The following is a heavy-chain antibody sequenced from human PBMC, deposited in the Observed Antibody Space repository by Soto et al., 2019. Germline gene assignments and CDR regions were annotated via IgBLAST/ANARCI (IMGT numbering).Heavy chain of an antibody. D-gene: IGHD3-10*01. Sequence: SVKVSCKASGGPFSSYAISWVRQAPGQGLEWMGGIIPIFGTANYAQKFQGRVTITADESTSTAYMELSSLRSEDTAVYYCARDSPTTMVGAFDIWGQGTMVTVSS. CDR3: ARDSPTTMVGAFDI. V-gene: IGHV1-69*13. CDR2: IIPIFGTA. CDR1: GGPFSSYA. J-gene: IGHJ3*02.